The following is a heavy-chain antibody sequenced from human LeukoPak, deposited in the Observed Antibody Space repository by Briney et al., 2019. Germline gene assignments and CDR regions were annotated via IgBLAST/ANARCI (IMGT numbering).Heavy chain of an antibody. V-gene: IGHV4-34*01. J-gene: IGHJ4*02. Sequence: SETLSLTCAVYGGSFSGYYWSWIRQPPGKGLEWIGEINHSGSTNYNPSLTSRVTISVDTSKNQFSLKLSSVTAADTAVYYCARQPRGSKSKRFDYWGQGTLVTVSS. CDR3: ARQPRGSKSKRFDY. CDR2: INHSGST. D-gene: IGHD3-10*01. CDR1: GGSFSGYY.